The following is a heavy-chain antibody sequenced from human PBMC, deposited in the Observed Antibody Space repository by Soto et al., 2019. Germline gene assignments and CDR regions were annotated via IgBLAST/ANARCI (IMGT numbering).Heavy chain of an antibody. CDR3: VQTDRTGGSGGSVFDI. Sequence: QLQLQESGPGLVKPSETLSLTCTVSGGSVNSVSYYWGWVRHPPGKGLEWIGSVYRDGSTFNNPSLKSRLTICVAASEGRFSLKLSSVADGEMAVYYCVQTDRTGGSGGSVFDIWGQGTVVSVSS. V-gene: IGHV4-39*01. CDR1: GGSVNSVSYY. CDR2: VYRDGST. D-gene: IGHD2-15*01. J-gene: IGHJ4*02.